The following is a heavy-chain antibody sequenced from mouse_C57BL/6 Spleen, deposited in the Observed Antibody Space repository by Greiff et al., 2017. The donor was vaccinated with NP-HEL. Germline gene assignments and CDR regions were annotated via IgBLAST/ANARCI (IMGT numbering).Heavy chain of an antibody. CDR2: IYPGSGST. CDR1: GYTFTSYW. CDR3: ARREDYDEGSNY. Sequence: QVQLQQPGAELVKPGASVKMSCKASGYTFTSYWITWVKQRPGQGLEWIGDIYPGSGSTNYNEKFKSKATLTVDTSSSTAYMQLSSLTSEDSAVYYCARREDYDEGSNYWGQGTTLTVSS. J-gene: IGHJ2*01. D-gene: IGHD2-4*01. V-gene: IGHV1-55*01.